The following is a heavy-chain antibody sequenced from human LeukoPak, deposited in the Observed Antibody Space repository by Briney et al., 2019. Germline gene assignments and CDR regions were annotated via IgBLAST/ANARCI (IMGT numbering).Heavy chain of an antibody. CDR3: AKRGIVIRAVIIIGFHKEAYYFDY. Sequence: GGSLRLSCVVSGITLSNYGVSWVRQAPGKGLEWVSGISERGGSTNYADSVKGRFIISRDTSKNTVYLQMNSLRVEDTGVYFCAKRGIVIRAVIIIGFHKEAYYFDYWGQGILVTVSS. D-gene: IGHD3-10*01. V-gene: IGHV3-23*01. CDR1: GITLSNYG. CDR2: ISERGGST. J-gene: IGHJ4*02.